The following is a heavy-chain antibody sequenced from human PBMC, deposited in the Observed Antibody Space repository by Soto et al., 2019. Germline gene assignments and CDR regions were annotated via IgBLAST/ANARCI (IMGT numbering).Heavy chain of an antibody. CDR3: AKNKFCSSTSCHYYGMDV. J-gene: IGHJ6*02. D-gene: IGHD2-2*01. Sequence: QVQLVESGGGVVQPGRSLRLSCAASGFTFSSYGMHWVRQAPGKGLEWVAVIPHDGTNKYYGDSVKGRFTIARDDSKNTLYLQMNSLGAEDTAVYYCAKNKFCSSTSCHYYGMDVWGQGTTVTVSS. CDR1: GFTFSSYG. CDR2: IPHDGTNK. V-gene: IGHV3-30*18.